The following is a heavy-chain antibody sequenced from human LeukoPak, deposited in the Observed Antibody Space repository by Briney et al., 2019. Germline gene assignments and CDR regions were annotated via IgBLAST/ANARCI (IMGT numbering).Heavy chain of an antibody. CDR1: GYTFTSYG. CDR2: INPSGGST. J-gene: IGHJ6*03. V-gene: IGHV1-46*01. Sequence: ASVTVSCKASGYTFTSYGISWVRQAPGQGLEWMGIINPSGGSTTYAQNFQGRVIMTGDTSTSTVYMELRSLRSEDTAVYYCARARGSGSYYGHDYYYYYYMDVWGQGTTVTVSS. CDR3: ARARGSGSYYGHDYYYYYYMDV. D-gene: IGHD3-10*01.